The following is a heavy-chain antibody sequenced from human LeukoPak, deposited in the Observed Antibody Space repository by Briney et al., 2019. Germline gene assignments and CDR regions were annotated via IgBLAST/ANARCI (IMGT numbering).Heavy chain of an antibody. V-gene: IGHV1-8*01. Sequence: ASVKVSCKASGYTFTNYDINWVRQATGQGLEWMGWMSPNSGNTGHAQKFQGRVTMTRNTSISTAYMELSSLRSEDTAVYYCARYCSSTSCQLDAFDIWGQGTMVTVSS. J-gene: IGHJ3*02. CDR2: MSPNSGNT. D-gene: IGHD2-2*01. CDR1: GYTFTNYD. CDR3: ARYCSSTSCQLDAFDI.